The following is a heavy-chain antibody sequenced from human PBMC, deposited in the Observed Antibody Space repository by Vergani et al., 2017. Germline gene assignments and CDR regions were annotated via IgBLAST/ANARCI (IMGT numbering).Heavy chain of an antibody. CDR1: GGTFSSYA. J-gene: IGHJ6*02. Sequence: QVQLVQSGAEAKKPGSSVKVSCKASGGTFSSYAISWVRQAPGQGLEWMGRIIPIFGTANYAQKFQGRVTITADESTSTAYMELSSLRSEDTAVYYCARVSAAAGTGYYGMDVWGQGTTVTVSS. CDR2: IIPIFGTA. D-gene: IGHD6-13*01. CDR3: ARVSAAAGTGYYGMDV. V-gene: IGHV1-69*13.